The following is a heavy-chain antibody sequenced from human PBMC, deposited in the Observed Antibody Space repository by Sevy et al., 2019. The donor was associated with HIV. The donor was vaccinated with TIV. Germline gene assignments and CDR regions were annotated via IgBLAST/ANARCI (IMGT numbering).Heavy chain of an antibody. Sequence: SVKVSCKASGGTFSNYAINWVRQAPGQGLEWMGGITPFFGTTNYAQRFQGRVTITTDESTSAAYMELSSLTSEDTAVYYCARGNAVTTRGDYFDYWGQGTLVTVSS. CDR3: ARGNAVTTRGDYFDY. J-gene: IGHJ4*02. CDR2: ITPFFGTT. D-gene: IGHD4-17*01. CDR1: GGTFSNYA. V-gene: IGHV1-69*05.